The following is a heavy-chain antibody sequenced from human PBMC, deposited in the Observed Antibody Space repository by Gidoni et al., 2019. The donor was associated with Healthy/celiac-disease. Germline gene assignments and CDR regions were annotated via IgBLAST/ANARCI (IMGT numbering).Heavy chain of an antibody. J-gene: IGHJ6*02. D-gene: IGHD2-2*02. CDR2: IYYSGST. V-gene: IGHV4-39*01. CDR1: GGSISSSSYY. CDR3: ARQAGYCSSTSCYTRDYYYYYGMDV. Sequence: QLQLQESGPGLVKPSETLSLTCTVSGGSISSSSYYWGWIRQPPGKGLEWIGSIYYSGSTYYNPSLKSRVTISVDTSKNQFSLKLSSVTAADTAVYYCARQAGYCSSTSCYTRDYYYYYGMDVWGQGTTVTVSS.